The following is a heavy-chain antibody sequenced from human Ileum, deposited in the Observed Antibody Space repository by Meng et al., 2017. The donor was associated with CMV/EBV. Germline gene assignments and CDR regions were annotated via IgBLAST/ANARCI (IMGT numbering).Heavy chain of an antibody. J-gene: IGHJ4*02. CDR2: ILPIFGTP. CDR3: ARGDVTTWNCHY. V-gene: IGHV1-69*01. Sequence: RSGVGVGKPGSRANVPLKASRYSFNPSPISWGRQAPGQGLEWLGGILPIFGTPNYAQKFQGRVTITADESTSTVYMELISLKSEDTAMYYCARGDVTTWNCHYWGPGTLVTVSS. CDR1: RYSFNPSP. D-gene: IGHD4-17*01.